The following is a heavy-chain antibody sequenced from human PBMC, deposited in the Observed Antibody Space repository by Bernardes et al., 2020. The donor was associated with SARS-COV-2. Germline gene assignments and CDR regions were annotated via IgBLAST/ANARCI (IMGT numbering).Heavy chain of an antibody. CDR3: ARGGRNGYNYNLNY. CDR2: INMDGRSI. CDR1: GDSITDYW. D-gene: IGHD5-12*01. Sequence: GSSLKVSCVVSGDSITDYWMHWVRQAPGKGLEWVSRINMDGRSIAYGDSVKGRFTISRDNSRKTVYLQMNSLRVEDTAVYYCARGGRNGYNYNLNYWGQGTLVPGSS. V-gene: IGHV3-74*01. J-gene: IGHJ4*02.